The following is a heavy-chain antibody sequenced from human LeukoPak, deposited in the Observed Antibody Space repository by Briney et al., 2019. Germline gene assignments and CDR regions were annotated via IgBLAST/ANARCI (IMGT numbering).Heavy chain of an antibody. CDR3: AKDQLPYYGSGAGDY. CDR2: ISGSGGST. J-gene: IGHJ4*02. Sequence: GGSLSFSCAAYGFTISSYAMSWVRQAQGKGLEWVLDISGSGGSTYYADSVKGRFTIARDNSKNTLYLQMNSLRAEDTAVYYYAKDQLPYYGSGAGDYWGQGTLVTVSS. D-gene: IGHD3-10*01. CDR1: GFTISSYA. V-gene: IGHV3-23*01.